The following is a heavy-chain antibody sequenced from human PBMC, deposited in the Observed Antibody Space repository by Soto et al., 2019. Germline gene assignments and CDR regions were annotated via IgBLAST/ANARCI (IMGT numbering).Heavy chain of an antibody. D-gene: IGHD2-2*01. Sequence: ASVKVSCKVSGYTLTELSMHWVLQAPGKGLEWMGGFDPEDGETIYAQKFQGRVTMTEDTSTDTAYMELSSLRSEDTAVYYCATYQLSHPGSFDYWGQGTLVTVSS. CDR3: ATYQLSHPGSFDY. CDR1: GYTLTELS. V-gene: IGHV1-24*01. CDR2: FDPEDGET. J-gene: IGHJ4*02.